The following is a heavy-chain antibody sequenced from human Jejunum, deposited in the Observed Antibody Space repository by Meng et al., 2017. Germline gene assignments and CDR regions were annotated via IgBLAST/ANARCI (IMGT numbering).Heavy chain of an antibody. V-gene: IGHV3-7*01. J-gene: IGHJ4*02. Sequence: GGSLRLSCVASGFTFSTYWMSWVRQAPGGGLEWVANIEGNGRHIYYVDSVKGRFFISRDNRRNTLYLEMNSLRAEDTAVYYCAYLVGTGSYYPPSNYWGQGTLVTVSS. D-gene: IGHD1-26*01. CDR3: AYLVGTGSYYPPSNY. CDR2: IEGNGRHI. CDR1: GFTFSTYW.